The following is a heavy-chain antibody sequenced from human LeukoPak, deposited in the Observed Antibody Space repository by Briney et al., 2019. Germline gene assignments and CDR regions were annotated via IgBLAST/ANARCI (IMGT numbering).Heavy chain of an antibody. J-gene: IGHJ3*02. CDR1: GYTFTGYY. CDR2: INPNSGGT. D-gene: IGHD3-3*01. CDR3: ARDRATGTYYDFWSGYHDAFDI. V-gene: IGHV1-2*02. Sequence: ASVKVSCKASGYTFTGYYMHWVRQAPGQGLEWMGWINPNSGGTNYAQKFQGRVTMTRDTSISTAYMELSRLRSDDTAVYYCARDRATGTYYDFWSGYHDAFDIWGQGTMVTVSS.